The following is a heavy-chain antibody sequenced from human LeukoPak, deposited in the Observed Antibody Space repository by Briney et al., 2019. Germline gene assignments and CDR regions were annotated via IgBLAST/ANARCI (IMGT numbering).Heavy chain of an antibody. V-gene: IGHV4-38-2*02. Sequence: PSETLSLTCTVSGYSISSGYYWGWIRQPPGKGLEWIGSIYHSGSTYYNPSLKSRVTISVDTSKNQFSLKLSSVTAADTAVYYCARADGIDYYDSSVNWYFDLWGRGTLVTVSS. CDR2: IYHSGST. D-gene: IGHD3-22*01. CDR3: ARADGIDYYDSSVNWYFDL. J-gene: IGHJ2*01. CDR1: GYSISSGYY.